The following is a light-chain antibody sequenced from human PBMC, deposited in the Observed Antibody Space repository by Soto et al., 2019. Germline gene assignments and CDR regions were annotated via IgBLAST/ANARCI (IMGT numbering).Light chain of an antibody. V-gene: IGKV1-5*01. CDR3: QQTYDIPPT. Sequence: DIQMTQSPSTLSASVGDRFTITCRASQSITPWLAWYQQKPGKVPKLLIYGASRLESGVPSRFKGSGSGTEFPLTISSLQPEDFATYYCQQTYDIPPTFGQGTKVDIK. CDR1: QSITPW. CDR2: GAS. J-gene: IGKJ1*01.